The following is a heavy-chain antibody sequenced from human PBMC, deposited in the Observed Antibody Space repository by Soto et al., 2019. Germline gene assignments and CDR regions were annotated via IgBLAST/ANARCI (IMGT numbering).Heavy chain of an antibody. CDR3: ARAITNYYDSSGPFDY. CDR2: IYYSGST. CDR1: GGSVRSGGYY. V-gene: IGHV4-31*03. Sequence: PSESLSLTCTVSGGSVRSGGYYWSWIRQHPGKGLEGIGYIYYSGSTYYNPSLKSRVTISVNTSKNQFSLKLSSVTAADTAVYYCARAITNYYDSSGPFDYWGQGTLVTVSS. D-gene: IGHD3-22*01. J-gene: IGHJ4*02.